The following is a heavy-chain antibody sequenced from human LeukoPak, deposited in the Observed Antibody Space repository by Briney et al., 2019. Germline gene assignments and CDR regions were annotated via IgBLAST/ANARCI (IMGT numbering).Heavy chain of an antibody. Sequence: SVKVSCKASGGTFSSYAISWVRQAPGQGLEWMGGIIPIFGTANYAQKFQGRVTITTDESTSTAYMELSSLRSEDTAVYYCARLVVPAAIYDAFDIWGQGTMVTVSS. D-gene: IGHD2-2*01. CDR1: GGTFSSYA. V-gene: IGHV1-69*05. CDR2: IIPIFGTA. CDR3: ARLVVPAAIYDAFDI. J-gene: IGHJ3*02.